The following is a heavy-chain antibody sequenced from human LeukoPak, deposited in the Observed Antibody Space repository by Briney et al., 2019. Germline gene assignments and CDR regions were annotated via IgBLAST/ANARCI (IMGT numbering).Heavy chain of an antibody. CDR2: ISGSGGST. CDR1: GFTFSSYA. J-gene: IGHJ4*02. Sequence: GGSLRLSCAASGFTFSSYAMSWVRQAPGKGLEWVSAISGSGGSTNYADSVKGRFTISRDNSKSALYLQMNSLRAEDTAVYYCAQAGGYCSSTSCFRGYWGQGTLVTVSS. V-gene: IGHV3-23*01. D-gene: IGHD2-2*01. CDR3: AQAGGYCSSTSCFRGY.